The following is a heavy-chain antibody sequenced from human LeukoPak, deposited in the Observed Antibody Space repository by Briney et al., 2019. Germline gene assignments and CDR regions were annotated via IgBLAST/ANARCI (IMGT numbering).Heavy chain of an antibody. V-gene: IGHV1-69*05. Sequence: SVKVSCKAFGGSFSSEAISWVRQAPGQGLEWMGGIIPIFGTANYAQKFQGRVTITTDEPTSTAYMEVSSLRSEDTAVYYCGRKAGDCGGGSCYSIDYWGQGTLVTVSS. CDR1: GGSFSSEA. CDR3: GRKAGDCGGGSCYSIDY. CDR2: IIPIFGTA. J-gene: IGHJ4*02. D-gene: IGHD2-15*01.